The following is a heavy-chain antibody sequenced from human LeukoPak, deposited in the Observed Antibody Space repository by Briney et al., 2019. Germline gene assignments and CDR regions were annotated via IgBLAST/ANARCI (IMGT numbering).Heavy chain of an antibody. CDR1: GGSFSGYY. V-gene: IGHV4-34*01. Sequence: SETLSLTCAVYGGSFSGYYWSWVRLPPGKGLEWIGEINHSGSTNYNPSLKSRVTISVDTSKNQCSLKLSSVTAADTAVYYCARGIPYYYYYMDVWGKGTTVTVSS. J-gene: IGHJ6*03. CDR3: ARGIPYYYYYMDV. CDR2: INHSGST.